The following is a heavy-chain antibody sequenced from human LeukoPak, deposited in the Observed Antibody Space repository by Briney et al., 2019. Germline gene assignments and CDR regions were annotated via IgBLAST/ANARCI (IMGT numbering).Heavy chain of an antibody. V-gene: IGHV3-23*01. D-gene: IGHD3-3*01. CDR3: VKDRDFWSGYFLV. J-gene: IGHJ4*02. CDR1: GFTFSSYA. Sequence: GGSLRLSCAASGFTFSSYAMSWVRQAPGKGLEWVSAISGSGGSTYYADSVKGRFTISRDNSKNTLYLQMNSLRAEDTAVYYCVKDRDFWSGYFLVWGQGTLVTVSS. CDR2: ISGSGGST.